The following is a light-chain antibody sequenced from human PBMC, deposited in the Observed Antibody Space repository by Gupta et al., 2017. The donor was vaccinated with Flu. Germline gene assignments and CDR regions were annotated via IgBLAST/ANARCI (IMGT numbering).Light chain of an antibody. Sequence: VLTQPPSASGTPRQRVTISCSGSSSNIGSNTINWYQQFPGKAPKLIIYNKNQRPSGVPDRFSGSKSGNSASLTISGLQSDDEAEYYCDACYDSLKGGVFGTGTRLTVL. CDR2: NKN. V-gene: IGLV1-44*01. CDR1: SSNIGSNT. J-gene: IGLJ2*01. CDR3: DACYDSLKGGV.